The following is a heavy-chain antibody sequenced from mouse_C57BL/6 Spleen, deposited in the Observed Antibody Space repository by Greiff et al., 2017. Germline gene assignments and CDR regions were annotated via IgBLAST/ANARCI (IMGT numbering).Heavy chain of an antibody. V-gene: IGHV1-64*01. CDR2: IHPNSGST. J-gene: IGHJ4*01. CDR3: ARGITTVVVTDYYAMDY. CDR1: GYTFTSYW. D-gene: IGHD1-1*01. Sequence: QVQLQQPGAELVKPGASVKLSCKASGYTFTSYWMHWVKQRPGQGLEWIGMIHPNSGSTNYNEKFKSKATLTVDKSSSTAYMQLSSLTSEDSAVYYCARGITTVVVTDYYAMDYWGQGTSVTVSS.